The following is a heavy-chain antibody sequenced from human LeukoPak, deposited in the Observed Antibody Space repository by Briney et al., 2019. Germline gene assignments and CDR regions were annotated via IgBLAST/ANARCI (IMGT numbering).Heavy chain of an antibody. Sequence: GGSQRLSCAVSGFTLSNYWIHWVRQAPGKGLVWVSLVSSDGATTTYADSVKGRFTISRDNVKSTVYLQMSSLRAEDTAVYYCARAVGGLLDYWGQGTLATVSS. J-gene: IGHJ4*02. CDR2: VSSDGATT. CDR1: GFTLSNYW. D-gene: IGHD2-15*01. V-gene: IGHV3-74*01. CDR3: ARAVGGLLDY.